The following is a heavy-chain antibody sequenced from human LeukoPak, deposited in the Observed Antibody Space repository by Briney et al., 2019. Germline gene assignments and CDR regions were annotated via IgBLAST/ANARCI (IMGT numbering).Heavy chain of an antibody. D-gene: IGHD3-10*01. Sequence: SETLSLTCTVSGVSISTYYWSWIRQPPGKGLEWIGYIYSSGTTNYNPSLKSRVTMSADTSRNHVSLTLNSVTAADTAVYYCARDSGTTGEVKFDPWGQGTLVTVSS. CDR3: ARDSGTTGEVKFDP. J-gene: IGHJ5*02. V-gene: IGHV4-59*12. CDR2: IYSSGTT. CDR1: GVSISTYY.